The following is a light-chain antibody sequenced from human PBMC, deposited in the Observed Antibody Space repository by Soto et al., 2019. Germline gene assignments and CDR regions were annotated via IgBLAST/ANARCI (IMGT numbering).Light chain of an antibody. CDR2: GAS. V-gene: IGKV3-20*01. CDR3: QQYGSSPPT. CDR1: QSVSSS. J-gene: IGKJ1*01. Sequence: DMVFTQSPVTLSLSPGERATLSCGAGQSVSSSLAWYHQKPGQGPRLLIYGASSRATGTPDRFSGSGSGTDFTLTINRLEPEDFALYYCQQYGSSPPTFGQGTKVDTK.